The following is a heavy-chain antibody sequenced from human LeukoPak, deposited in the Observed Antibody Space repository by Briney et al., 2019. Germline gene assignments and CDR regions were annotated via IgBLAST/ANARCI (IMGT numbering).Heavy chain of an antibody. V-gene: IGHV1-24*01. CDR1: GYTLTELS. D-gene: IGHD3-10*01. Sequence: ASVKVSCKVSGYTLTELSMHWVRQAPGKGLEWMGGFDPEDGETIYAQKFQGRVTMTEDTSTDTAYMELSRLRSDDTAVYYCARDREEVLYYYGSGSSLDYWGQGTLVTVSS. J-gene: IGHJ4*02. CDR2: FDPEDGET. CDR3: ARDREEVLYYYGSGSSLDY.